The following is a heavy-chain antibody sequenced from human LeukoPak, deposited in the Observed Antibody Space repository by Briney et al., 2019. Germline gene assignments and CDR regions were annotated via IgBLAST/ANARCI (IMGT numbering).Heavy chain of an antibody. Sequence: PGGSLRLSCAASGFTFSSYAMGWVRQAPGKGLEWVSSISGSDYTTYYADSVKGRFTISRDNSKNTLYLRMNSLRAEDSAVYFCAKHQLVGPYYLDYWGQGALVTVSS. D-gene: IGHD1-1*01. CDR3: AKHQLVGPYYLDY. J-gene: IGHJ4*02. CDR2: ISGSDYTT. CDR1: GFTFSSYA. V-gene: IGHV3-23*01.